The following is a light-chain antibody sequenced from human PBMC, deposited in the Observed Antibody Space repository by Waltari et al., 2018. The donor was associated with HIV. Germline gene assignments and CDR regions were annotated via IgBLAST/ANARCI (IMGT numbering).Light chain of an antibody. J-gene: IGKJ5*01. V-gene: IGKV1-9*01. CDR3: QQSDSYPLT. CDR1: RAVTNF. Sequence: DIQLTQSPSFLSASVGDRVSITCRARRAVTNFLAWYQKKPGTAPKLLIYGASTLQNGVASRFGVSGSGTQYSLTVNSLQPDDFATYCCQQSDSYPLTFGQGTRLEMK. CDR2: GAS.